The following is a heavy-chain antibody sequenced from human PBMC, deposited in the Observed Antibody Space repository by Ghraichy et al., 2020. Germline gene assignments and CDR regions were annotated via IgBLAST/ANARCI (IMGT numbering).Heavy chain of an antibody. J-gene: IGHJ4*02. Sequence: SETLSLTCAVSGGSISSSNWWSWVRQPPGKGLEWIGEIYHSGSTNYNPSLKSRVTISVDKSKNQFSLKLSSVTAADTAVYYCARAFLSSSWPFDYWGQGTLVTVSS. D-gene: IGHD6-13*01. CDR3: ARAFLSSSWPFDY. CDR2: IYHSGST. CDR1: GGSISSSNW. V-gene: IGHV4-4*02.